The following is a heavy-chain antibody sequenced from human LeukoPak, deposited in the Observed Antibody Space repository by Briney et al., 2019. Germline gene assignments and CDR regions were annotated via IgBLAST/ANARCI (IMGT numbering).Heavy chain of an antibody. D-gene: IGHD2-15*01. CDR2: IRSKAYGGPT. J-gene: IGHJ4*02. Sequence: GGSLRLSCTASGFTFGDYAMSWFRQAPGKGLEWVGFIRSKAYGGPTEYAASVKGRFTISRDESKSIAYLQMNSLKTEDTAVYYCTRASRGVVVVAATAYWGQGTLVTVSS. CDR1: GFTFGDYA. CDR3: TRASRGVVVVAATAY. V-gene: IGHV3-49*03.